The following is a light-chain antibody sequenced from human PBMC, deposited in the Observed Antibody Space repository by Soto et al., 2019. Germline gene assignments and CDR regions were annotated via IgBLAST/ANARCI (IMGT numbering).Light chain of an antibody. CDR3: HQRQSWPRT. V-gene: IGKV3-11*01. J-gene: IGKJ1*01. CDR1: QAVNNT. CDR2: LAS. Sequence: IVLTQSPATLSSFPGDRVTLSCRASQAVNNTLAWHQHKPGQAPRLLLYLASNRAAGVPDRFSGSGSGTDLTLTMSNAEPEDFAVYYCHQRQSWPRTFGQGTKWIS.